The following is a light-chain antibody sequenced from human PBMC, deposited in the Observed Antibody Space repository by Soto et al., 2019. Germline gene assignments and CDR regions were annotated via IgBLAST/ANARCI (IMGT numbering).Light chain of an antibody. J-gene: IGKJ4*01. CDR3: QQYGSSPLT. CDR2: GAS. Sequence: EIVLTQSPGTLSLSPGERATLSCLASQSVSNNYLAWYQQKPGQAPRLLIYGASTRATGIPARFSGSGSGTEFTLTISSLQSEDFAVYYCQQYGSSPLTFGGGTKVDI. CDR1: QSVSNNY. V-gene: IGKV3-20*01.